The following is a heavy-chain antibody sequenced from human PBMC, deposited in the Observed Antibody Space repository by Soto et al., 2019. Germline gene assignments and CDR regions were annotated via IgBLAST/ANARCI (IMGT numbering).Heavy chain of an antibody. J-gene: IGHJ4*02. CDR1: GGTFSSYT. D-gene: IGHD1-26*01. Sequence: QVQLVQSGAEVKKPGSSVKVSCKASGGTFSSYTISWVRQAPGQGLEWMGRIIPILGIANYAQKFQGRVTITADKSTSTASMELSSLRPEDTAVYYCARSSERWELHSFDYWGQGTLVTVSS. V-gene: IGHV1-69*02. CDR3: ARSSERWELHSFDY. CDR2: IIPILGIA.